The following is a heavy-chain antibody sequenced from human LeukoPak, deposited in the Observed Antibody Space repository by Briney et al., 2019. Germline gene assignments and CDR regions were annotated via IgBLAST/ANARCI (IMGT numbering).Heavy chain of an antibody. J-gene: IGHJ5*02. D-gene: IGHD6-13*01. CDR1: GFTFSSYS. CDR3: ARGLASTGIAAAGTNLFDP. V-gene: IGHV3-21*01. CDR2: ISSSSSYI. Sequence: GGSLRLSCAASGFTFSSYSMIWVRQAPGKGLEWVSYISSSSSYIYYADSVKGRFTISRDHAKNSLYLQMNSLGAEDTAVYCCARGLASTGIAAAGTNLFDPWGQGTLVTVSS.